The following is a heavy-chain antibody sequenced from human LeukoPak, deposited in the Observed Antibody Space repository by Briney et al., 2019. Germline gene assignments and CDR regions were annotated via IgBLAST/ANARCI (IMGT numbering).Heavy chain of an antibody. CDR3: ARDSGGKTGDFDY. D-gene: IGHD3-10*01. CDR1: GLTFRSYA. Sequence: PGGSLRLSCVASGLTFRSYAMNWVRQAPGKGLEWVSSIYGAGSTTYYADSVKGRFTISRDNSKGTLYLQMNTLRAEDTAVYYCARDSGGKTGDFDYWGQGTLVTVSS. V-gene: IGHV3-23*01. J-gene: IGHJ4*02. CDR2: IYGAGSTT.